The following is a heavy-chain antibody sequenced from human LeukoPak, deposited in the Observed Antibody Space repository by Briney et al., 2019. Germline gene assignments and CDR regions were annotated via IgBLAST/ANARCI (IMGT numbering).Heavy chain of an antibody. CDR1: GFTFNSYW. D-gene: IGHD6-13*01. CDR3: VRGGSIVVIVAETYGFDY. J-gene: IGHJ4*02. CDR2: IKQDGSEK. Sequence: GGSLRLSCAAPGFTFNSYWMSWVRQAPGKGLERVASIKQDGSEKKYVDSVKSRFSISRDNAKNSRYLQMNSLSADDTAVYYCVRGGSIVVIVAETYGFDYWGQGTRVTVSS. V-gene: IGHV3-7*01.